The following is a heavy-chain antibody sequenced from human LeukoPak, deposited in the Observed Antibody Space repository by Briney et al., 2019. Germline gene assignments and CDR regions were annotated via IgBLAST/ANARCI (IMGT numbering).Heavy chain of an antibody. CDR1: GGSISSYY. V-gene: IGHV4-59*01. CDR3: ARIGTGYDFWSGLIYYFDY. CDR2: IYYSGST. D-gene: IGHD3-3*01. J-gene: IGHJ4*02. Sequence: PSETLSLTCTVSGGSISSYYWSWIRQPPGKGLEWIGYIYYSGSTNYNPSLKSRVTISVDTSKNQFSLKLSSVTAADTAVYYCARIGTGYDFWSGLIYYFDYWGQGTLVTVSS.